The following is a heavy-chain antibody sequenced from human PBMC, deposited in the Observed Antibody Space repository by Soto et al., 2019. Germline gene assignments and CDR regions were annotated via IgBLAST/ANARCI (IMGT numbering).Heavy chain of an antibody. CDR2: IYPGDSDT. V-gene: IGHV5-51*01. Sequence: GESLKISCKGSGYSFTSYWIGWVRQMPGKGLEWMGIIYPGDSDTRYSPSFQGQVTISADKSISTAYLQWSSLKASDTAMYYCARRQIGLGYCSGGSCYSDAFDIWGQGTMVTVSS. CDR3: ARRQIGLGYCSGGSCYSDAFDI. D-gene: IGHD2-15*01. J-gene: IGHJ3*02. CDR1: GYSFTSYW.